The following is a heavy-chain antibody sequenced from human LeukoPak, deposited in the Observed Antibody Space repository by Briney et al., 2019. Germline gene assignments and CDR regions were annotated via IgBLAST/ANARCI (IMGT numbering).Heavy chain of an antibody. CDR1: GFTFSSYS. CDR2: ISSSSSYI. D-gene: IGHD3-10*01. V-gene: IGHV3-21*01. J-gene: IGHJ4*02. Sequence: GGTLRLSCAASGFTFSSYSMNWVRQAPGKGLEWVSSISSSSSYIYYADSVKGRFTISRDNAKNSLYLQMNSLRAEDTAVYYCARDSVLLWFGEPYYFDYWGQGTLVTVSS. CDR3: ARDSVLLWFGEPYYFDY.